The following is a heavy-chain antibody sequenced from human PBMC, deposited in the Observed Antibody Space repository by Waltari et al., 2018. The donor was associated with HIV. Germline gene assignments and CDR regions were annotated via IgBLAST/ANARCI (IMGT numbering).Heavy chain of an antibody. CDR3: AMTVLLWFGDPSDAFDI. D-gene: IGHD3-10*01. CDR1: GYTFTSYD. Sequence: QVQLVQSGAEVKKPGASVKVSCKASGYTFTSYDNNLVRQATGTGLEWMGWMNPNSGNTGYAQKFQGRVTMTRNTSISTAYMELSSLRSEDTAVYYCAMTVLLWFGDPSDAFDIWGQGTMVTVSS. V-gene: IGHV1-8*01. J-gene: IGHJ3*02. CDR2: MNPNSGNT.